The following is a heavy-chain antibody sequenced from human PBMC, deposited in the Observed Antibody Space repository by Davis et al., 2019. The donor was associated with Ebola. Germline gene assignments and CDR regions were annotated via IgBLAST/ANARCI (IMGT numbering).Heavy chain of an antibody. J-gene: IGHJ4*02. CDR3: ARSLWPLGDY. CDR1: GFTFSSYA. V-gene: IGHV3-23*01. Sequence: AGSLTLSCAASGFTFSSYAMTWVRQAPGKGLEWVSAIRGSTYYADSVKGRFTISRDNSKNTLYLQMNSLRAEDTAVYYCARSLWPLGDYWGQGTLVTVSS. D-gene: IGHD3-10*01. CDR2: IRGST.